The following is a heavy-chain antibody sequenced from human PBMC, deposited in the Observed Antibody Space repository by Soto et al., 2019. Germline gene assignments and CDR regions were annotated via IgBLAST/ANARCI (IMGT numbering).Heavy chain of an antibody. CDR3: AKGGRQWLVTSDFNY. CDR2: VSHDGRNT. Sequence: VQLVESGGGVVQPGRSLRLSCAASGFTFSDYAMHWVRQAPGKGLEWVAVVSHDGRNTHYADSVKGRFTISRDSSKNTVCLEMTSLRAEDTAVYYCAKGGRQWLVTSDFNYWGKGALVTVSS. D-gene: IGHD6-19*01. V-gene: IGHV3-30*18. CDR1: GFTFSDYA. J-gene: IGHJ4*02.